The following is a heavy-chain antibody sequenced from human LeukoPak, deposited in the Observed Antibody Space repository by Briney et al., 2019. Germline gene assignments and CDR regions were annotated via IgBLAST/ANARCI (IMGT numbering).Heavy chain of an antibody. J-gene: IGHJ4*02. Sequence: PGGSLRFSCAASGFTFSNAWMSWVRQAPGKGLEYVSAISSNGGSTYYANSVKGRFTISRDNSKNTLYLQMGSLRAEDMAVYYCARGGTTVTTGIGYWGQGTLVTVSS. CDR3: ARGGTTVTTGIGY. V-gene: IGHV3-64*01. D-gene: IGHD4-17*01. CDR1: GFTFSNAW. CDR2: ISSNGGST.